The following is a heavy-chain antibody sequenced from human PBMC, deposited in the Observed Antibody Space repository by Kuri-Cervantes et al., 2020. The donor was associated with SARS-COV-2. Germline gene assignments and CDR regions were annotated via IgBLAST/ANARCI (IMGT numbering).Heavy chain of an antibody. CDR1: GFTFSDYY. Sequence: GESLKISCEGSGFTFSDYYMSWVRQAPGKGLEWLSNISPSMAHTYYADSVRGRFTISRDNAKNSLYLQMTGLRVDDTAVYYCARGLGAVSTVDFYLGLDVWGQGTTVTVSS. J-gene: IGHJ6*02. V-gene: IGHV3-11*06. CDR3: ARGLGAVSTVDFYLGLDV. CDR2: ISPSMAHT. D-gene: IGHD3-16*01.